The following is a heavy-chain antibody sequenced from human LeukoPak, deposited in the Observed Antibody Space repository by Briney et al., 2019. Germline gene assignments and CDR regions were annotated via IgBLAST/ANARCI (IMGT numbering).Heavy chain of an antibody. CDR2: FDPEDGET. Sequence: ASVKVSCKVSGYSFIDFTMHWVRQAPGKGLEWMGGFDPEDGETIYAQQFQGRVTMTEDTSTDAAYMELSSLRSEDTAVYYCATLDPAGDNNGFDYWGQGTLVTVSS. CDR1: GYSFIDFT. J-gene: IGHJ4*02. V-gene: IGHV1-24*01. CDR3: ATLDPAGDNNGFDY. D-gene: IGHD2-8*01.